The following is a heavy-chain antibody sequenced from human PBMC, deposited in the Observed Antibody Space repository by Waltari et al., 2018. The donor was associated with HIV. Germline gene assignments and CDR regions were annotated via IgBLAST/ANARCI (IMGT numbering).Heavy chain of an antibody. D-gene: IGHD1-26*01. Sequence: QLQLQESGPGLVKPSETLSLTCTVSGGSISSSSYYWGWIRQPPGKGLEWIGSIYYSGSTYYDPSLKGRVTISVDTAKNQLSLKLSSVTAADTAVYYCARPAPVGATTYFDYWGQGTLVTVSS. CDR1: GGSISSSSYY. CDR3: ARPAPVGATTYFDY. CDR2: IYYSGST. J-gene: IGHJ4*02. V-gene: IGHV4-39*01.